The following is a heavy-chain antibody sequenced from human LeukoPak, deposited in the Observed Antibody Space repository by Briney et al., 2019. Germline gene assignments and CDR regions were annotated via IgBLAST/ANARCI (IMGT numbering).Heavy chain of an antibody. V-gene: IGHV3-7*01. CDR2: IKQDETEK. Sequence: GGSLRLSCTASGFTFSNFWMGWVRQAPGKGLEWVANIKQDETEKFYLGSVKGRFTISRDNSKNTLYLQMNSLRAEDTAVYYCAKDSRDGYNYFDYWGQGTLVTVSS. CDR3: AKDSRDGYNYFDY. J-gene: IGHJ4*02. D-gene: IGHD5-24*01. CDR1: GFTFSNFW.